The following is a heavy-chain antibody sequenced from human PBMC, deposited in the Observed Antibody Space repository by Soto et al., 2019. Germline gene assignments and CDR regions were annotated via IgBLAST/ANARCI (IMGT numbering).Heavy chain of an antibody. Sequence: QVQLVESGGGVVQAGKSLRLSCAASGFSFKNYGMHWVRQAPGKGLEWVAVIWFDGSNRLFADSVKGRFTISRDDSKNTVDLQMNWLRGEDTPVYYCAREGFDHDFGSESYYHPFDYWGQGTPVTVSS. V-gene: IGHV3-33*01. D-gene: IGHD3-10*01. CDR1: GFSFKNYG. CDR2: IWFDGSNR. J-gene: IGHJ4*02. CDR3: AREGFDHDFGSESYYHPFDY.